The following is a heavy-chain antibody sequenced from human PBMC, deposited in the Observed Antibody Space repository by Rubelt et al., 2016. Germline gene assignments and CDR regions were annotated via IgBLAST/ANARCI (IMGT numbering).Heavy chain of an antibody. CDR3: AKETEGNYHYYGMDV. CDR2: ISGSGGST. J-gene: IGHJ6*02. Sequence: VTGEGLEWVSAISGSGGSTYYADSVKGRFTISRDNSKNTLYLQMKTLRAEDTAVYYCAKETEGNYHYYGMDVWGQGTTVTVSS. V-gene: IGHV3-23*01.